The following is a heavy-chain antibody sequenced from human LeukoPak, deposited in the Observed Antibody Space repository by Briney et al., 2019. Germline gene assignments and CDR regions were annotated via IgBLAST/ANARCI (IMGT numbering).Heavy chain of an antibody. CDR1: GFTVSSNY. CDR3: ATNSLRYFDWLTMD. Sequence: PGGSLRLSCAASGFTVSSNYMSWVRQAPGKGLEWVSVIYSDGRTYYADSVKGRFTISRDNSKNTLYLETNSLRAEDTAVYYCATNSLRYFDWLTMDWGQGTLVTVSS. D-gene: IGHD3-9*01. J-gene: IGHJ4*02. V-gene: IGHV3-53*01. CDR2: IYSDGRT.